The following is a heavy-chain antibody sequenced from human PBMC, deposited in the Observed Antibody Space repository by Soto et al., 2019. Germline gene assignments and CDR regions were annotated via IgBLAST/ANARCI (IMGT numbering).Heavy chain of an antibody. CDR1: GGSISSSSYY. CDR2: IYYSGST. Sequence: SETLSLTCTVSGGSISSSSYYWGWIRQPPGKGLEWIGSIYYSGSTYYNPSLKSRVTISVDTSKNQFSLKLSSVTAADTAVYYCARHMEGYQLPPFDYWGQGTLVTVSS. J-gene: IGHJ4*02. D-gene: IGHD2-2*01. CDR3: ARHMEGYQLPPFDY. V-gene: IGHV4-39*01.